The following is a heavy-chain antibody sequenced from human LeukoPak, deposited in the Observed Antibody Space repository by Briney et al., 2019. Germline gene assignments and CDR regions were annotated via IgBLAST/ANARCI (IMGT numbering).Heavy chain of an antibody. V-gene: IGHV3-74*01. CDR1: GFTFSGYW. CDR3: ARDPGGAGDFDY. J-gene: IGHJ4*02. CDR2: INSDGSSI. Sequence: PGGSLRLSCAASGFTFSGYWMHWVRQAPGKGLVWVSRINSDGSSISYVDSVKGRFTISRDNAKNSLYLQMNSLRAEDTAVYYCARDPGGAGDFDYWGQGTLVTVSS. D-gene: IGHD1-26*01.